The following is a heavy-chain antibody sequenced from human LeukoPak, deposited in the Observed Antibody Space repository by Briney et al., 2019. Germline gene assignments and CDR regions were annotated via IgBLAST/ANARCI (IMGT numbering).Heavy chain of an antibody. CDR1: GGSISSSSYY. CDR3: ARHPAVPGSGWYWAYNWFDP. J-gene: IGHJ5*02. CDR2: IYYSGST. D-gene: IGHD6-19*01. V-gene: IGHV4-39*01. Sequence: SETLSLTCTVSGGSISSSSYYWGWIRQPPGKGLEWIGSIYYSGSTYYNPSLKSRVTISVDTSKNQFSLKLSSVTAADTAVYYCARHPAVPGSGWYWAYNWFDPWGQGTLVTVSS.